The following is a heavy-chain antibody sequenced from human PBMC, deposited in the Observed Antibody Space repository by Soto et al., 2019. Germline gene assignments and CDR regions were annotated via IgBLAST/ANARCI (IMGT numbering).Heavy chain of an antibody. V-gene: IGHV4-39*02. CDR2: VHDSGST. Sequence: QLQLQESGPGLVKPSETLSLTCSVSGGSIRSTSYFWGWIRQPPGKGLEWIGSVHDSGSTYYSPPLECRQSISGDMSKNQSSLYLSAVTGAATAVIYCARELSSTLGGVIAWGPEPARPIEGFEIWGQWTKFTVSS. J-gene: IGHJ3*02. CDR1: GGSIRSTSYF. D-gene: IGHD3-16*02. CDR3: ARELSSTLGGVIAWGPEPARPIEGFEI.